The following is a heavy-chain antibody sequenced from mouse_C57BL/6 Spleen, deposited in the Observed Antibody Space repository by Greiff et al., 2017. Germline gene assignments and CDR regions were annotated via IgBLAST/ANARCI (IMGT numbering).Heavy chain of an antibody. CDR3: ARWGTGVPLDY. V-gene: IGHV1-4*01. J-gene: IGHJ2*01. Sequence: QVQLQQSGAELARPGASVKMSCKASGYTFTSYTMHWVKQRPGQGLEWIGYINPSSGYTKYNQKFKDKATLTADKSSSTAYMQLSSLTSEDSAVYYGARWGTGVPLDYWGQGTTLTVSS. CDR2: INPSSGYT. D-gene: IGHD1-1*01. CDR1: GYTFTSYT.